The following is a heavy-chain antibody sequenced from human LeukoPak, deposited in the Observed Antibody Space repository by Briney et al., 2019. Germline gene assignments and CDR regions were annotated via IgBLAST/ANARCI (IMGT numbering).Heavy chain of an antibody. Sequence: GGSLRLSCAASGFTFSSYAMHWVRQAPGKGLEWVAVISYDGSNKYYADSVKGRFTISRDNSKNTLYLQMNSLRAEDTAVYYCARAAYYYDSSGYDDAFDIWGQGTMVTVSS. CDR1: GFTFSSYA. D-gene: IGHD3-22*01. J-gene: IGHJ3*02. V-gene: IGHV3-30-3*01. CDR3: ARAAYYYDSSGYDDAFDI. CDR2: ISYDGSNK.